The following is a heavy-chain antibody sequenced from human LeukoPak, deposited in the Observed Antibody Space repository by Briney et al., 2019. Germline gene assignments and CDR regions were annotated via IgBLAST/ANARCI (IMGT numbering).Heavy chain of an antibody. CDR1: GLTFSSYE. CDR2: ISSSGSTI. V-gene: IGHV3-48*03. CDR3: ARDGPPVGATGSLDY. Sequence: GGSLRLSCAASGLTFSSYEMNWVRQAPGKGLEWVSYISSSGSTIYYADSVKGRFTISRDNAKNSLYLQMNSLRAEDTALYYCARDGPPVGATGSLDYWGQGTLVTVSS. D-gene: IGHD1-26*01. J-gene: IGHJ4*02.